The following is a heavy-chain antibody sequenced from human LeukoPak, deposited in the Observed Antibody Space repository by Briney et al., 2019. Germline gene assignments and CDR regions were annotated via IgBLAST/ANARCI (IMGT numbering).Heavy chain of an antibody. Sequence: SETLSLTCTVSGGSISSYSWSWIRQPPGEGLEWIGYIYYSGSTNYNPSLKSRVTISVDTSKNQFSLKLSSVTAADTAVYYCATVAVIRGVTYFDYWGQGTLVTVSS. V-gene: IGHV4-59*01. CDR3: ATVAVIRGVTYFDY. CDR2: IYYSGST. J-gene: IGHJ4*02. CDR1: GGSISSYS. D-gene: IGHD3-10*01.